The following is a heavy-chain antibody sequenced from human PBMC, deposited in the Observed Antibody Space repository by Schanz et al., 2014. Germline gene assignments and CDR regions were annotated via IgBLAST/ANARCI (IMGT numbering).Heavy chain of an antibody. CDR1: GFSFTTYA. CDR2: ISGDHRNT. V-gene: IGHV3-23*04. D-gene: IGHD3-10*02. J-gene: IGHJ4*02. Sequence: EVQLVESGGGLVQPGGSLRLSCASSGFSFTTYAMSWVRQAPGKGLEWVSSISGDHRNTFYADSVKGRFTISRDNSKNTLYLQMNSLRPEDTAIYYCAKNQYDDVDLSSFYFDFWGQGTLVIVSS. CDR3: AKNQYDDVDLSSFYFDF.